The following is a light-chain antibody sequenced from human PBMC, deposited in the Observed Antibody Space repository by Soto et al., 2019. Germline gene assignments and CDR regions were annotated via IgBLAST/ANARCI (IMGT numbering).Light chain of an antibody. CDR2: EVS. J-gene: IGLJ2*01. V-gene: IGLV2-14*01. CDR3: SSYTSSRPVV. CDR1: SSDIGGYNY. Sequence: QSALTQPASVSGSPGQSITISCTGTSSDIGGYNYVSWYQQHPGKAPNLMIYEVSNRPSGVANRSSGSKSGNTASLTISGLQAEDEADYYCSSYTSSRPVVFGGGTKLTVL.